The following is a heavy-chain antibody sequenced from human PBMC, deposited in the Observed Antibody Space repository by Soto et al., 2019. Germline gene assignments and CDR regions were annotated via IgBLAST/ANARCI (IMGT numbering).Heavy chain of an antibody. D-gene: IGHD3-22*01. CDR3: ARVRVAYYYDSSGYLCDY. CDR1: GYTFTSYG. V-gene: IGHV1-18*01. J-gene: IGHJ4*02. CDR2: ISAYNGNT. Sequence: QVQLVQSGAEVKKPGASVKVSCKASGYTFTSYGISWVRQAPGQGLEWMGWISAYNGNTNYAQKLQGRVTMTTDTSTSTAYMERRSLRSDDTAVDYCARVRVAYYYDSSGYLCDYWGQGTLVTVSS.